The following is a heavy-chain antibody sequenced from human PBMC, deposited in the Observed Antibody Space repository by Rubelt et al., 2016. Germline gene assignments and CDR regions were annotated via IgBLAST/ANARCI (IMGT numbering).Heavy chain of an antibody. CDR1: GYSFTSYY. V-gene: IGHV5-10-1*03. J-gene: IGHJ4*02. D-gene: IGHD3-3*01. CDR3: AIYDFWSGYYLDY. Sequence: EVRLVQSGAEVKKPGESLRISCQGSGYSFTSYYIFWVRQMPGKGLEWMGKIDPSDSDITYSPSFRGHVTISGDKSISTAYLQWSSLKASDTAIYYCAIYDFWSGYYLDYWGQGTLVTASS. CDR2: IDPSDSDI.